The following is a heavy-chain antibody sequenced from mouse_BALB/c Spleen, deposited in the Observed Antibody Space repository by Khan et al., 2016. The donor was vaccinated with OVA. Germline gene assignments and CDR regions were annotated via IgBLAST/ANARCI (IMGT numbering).Heavy chain of an antibody. CDR2: ISYDGSN. J-gene: IGHJ2*01. CDR3: AGYGNPYYFDY. D-gene: IGHD2-1*01. Sequence: EVQLQESGPGLVKPSQSLSLTCSVTGYSITSGYYWNWIRQFPGNKLEWMGYISYDGSNNYNPSLKTRISITRDTSKNQFFLKLNSVTTEDTATYYCAGYGNPYYFDYWGQGTTLTVSS. CDR1: GYSITSGYY. V-gene: IGHV3-6*02.